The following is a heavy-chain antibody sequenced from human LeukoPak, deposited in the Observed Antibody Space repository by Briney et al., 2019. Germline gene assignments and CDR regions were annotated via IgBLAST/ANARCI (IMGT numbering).Heavy chain of an antibody. Sequence: GGSLRLSCAASGFTFSSYAMSWVRQAPGKGLEWVSAISGSGGSTYYADSVKGRFTISRDNSKNTLYLQVNSLRAEDTAVYYCASHIVGASLYFDYWGQGTLVTVSS. D-gene: IGHD1-26*01. J-gene: IGHJ4*02. CDR1: GFTFSSYA. V-gene: IGHV3-23*01. CDR3: ASHIVGASLYFDY. CDR2: ISGSGGST.